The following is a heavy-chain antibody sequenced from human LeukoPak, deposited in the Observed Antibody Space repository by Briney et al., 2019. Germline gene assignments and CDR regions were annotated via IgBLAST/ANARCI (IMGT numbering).Heavy chain of an antibody. CDR2: IYYSGST. V-gene: IGHV4-59*01. J-gene: IGHJ1*01. D-gene: IGHD1-26*01. CDR1: GGSISSYY. CDR3: ARAVSGTYGHFQH. Sequence: SETLSLTCTVSGGSISSYYWSWIRQPPGKGLERIGYIYYSGSTNYNPSLKSRVTISVDTSKNQFSLKVTSVTAADTAVYYCARAVSGTYGHFQHWGQGTLVTVSS.